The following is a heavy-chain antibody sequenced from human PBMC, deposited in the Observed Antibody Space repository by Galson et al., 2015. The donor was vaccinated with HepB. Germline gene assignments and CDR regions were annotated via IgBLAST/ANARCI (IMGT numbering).Heavy chain of an antibody. Sequence: SLRLSCAASGFTFSSYAMHWVRQAPGKGLEWVAVISYDGSNKYYADSVKGRFTISRDNSKNTLYLQMNSLRAEDTAVYYCARSLDCGGDCYPGGGAFDIWGQGTMVTVSS. CDR1: GFTFSSYA. J-gene: IGHJ3*02. CDR3: ARSLDCGGDCYPGGGAFDI. D-gene: IGHD2-21*02. V-gene: IGHV3-30-3*01. CDR2: ISYDGSNK.